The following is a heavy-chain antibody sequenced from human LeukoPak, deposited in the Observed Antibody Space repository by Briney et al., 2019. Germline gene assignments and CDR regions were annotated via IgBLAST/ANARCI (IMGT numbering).Heavy chain of an antibody. Sequence: PGGSLRLSCAASGFTFSSYGMHWVRQAPGKGLEWVAVISYDGSNKYYADSVKGQFTISRDNSKNTLYLQMNSLRAEDTAVYYCAKDRREYSYGSFDYWGQGTLVTVSS. D-gene: IGHD5-18*01. J-gene: IGHJ4*02. CDR2: ISYDGSNK. CDR3: AKDRREYSYGSFDY. V-gene: IGHV3-30*18. CDR1: GFTFSSYG.